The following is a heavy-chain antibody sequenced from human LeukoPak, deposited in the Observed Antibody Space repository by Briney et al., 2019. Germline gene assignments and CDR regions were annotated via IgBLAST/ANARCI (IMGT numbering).Heavy chain of an antibody. CDR1: GFTFSSYG. D-gene: IGHD6-6*01. CDR2: IWYDGSNK. V-gene: IGHV3-33*06. J-gene: IGHJ4*02. CDR3: AKVRAARPGNAPFLD. Sequence: GGSLRLSCAASGFTFSSYGMHWVRQAPGKGLEWVAVIWYDGSNKYYADSVKGRFTISRDNSKNTLYLQMNSLRAEDTAVYYCAKVRAARPGNAPFLDGGQGTLVTVSS.